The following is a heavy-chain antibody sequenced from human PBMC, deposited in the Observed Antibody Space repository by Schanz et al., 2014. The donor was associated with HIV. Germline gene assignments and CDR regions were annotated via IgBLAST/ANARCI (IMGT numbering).Heavy chain of an antibody. CDR1: GFTFENYW. V-gene: IGHV3-7*01. D-gene: IGHD3-16*01. CDR3: ARGLPTPAAFDI. CDR2: TKEDGSEK. Sequence: EVQLVESGGGLVQPGGSLRLSCATSGFTFENYWMSWVRQAPGKGLEWVANTKEDGSEKNYVDSVKGRFTISRDNAKNSLYLQMNSLRAEDTAVYYCARGLPTPAAFDIWGQGTMVTVSS. J-gene: IGHJ3*02.